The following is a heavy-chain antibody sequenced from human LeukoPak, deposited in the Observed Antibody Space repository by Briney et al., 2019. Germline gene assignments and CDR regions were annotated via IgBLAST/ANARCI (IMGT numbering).Heavy chain of an antibody. CDR3: AKESGFRRPPLDY. CDR2: IRYDGSNK. D-gene: IGHD2/OR15-2a*01. Sequence: GGSLRLSCAASGFTFSSYGMHWVRQAPGKGLEWVAFIRYDGSNKYYADSVKGRFAISRDNSKNTLYLQMNSLRAEDTAVYYCAKESGFRRPPLDYWGQGTLVTVSS. J-gene: IGHJ4*02. V-gene: IGHV3-30*02. CDR1: GFTFSSYG.